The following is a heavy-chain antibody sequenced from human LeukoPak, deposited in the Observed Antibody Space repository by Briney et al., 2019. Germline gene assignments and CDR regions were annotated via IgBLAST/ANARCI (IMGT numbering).Heavy chain of an antibody. CDR2: INPNSGGT. D-gene: IGHD6-19*01. CDR1: GYTFTGHY. Sequence: ASVKVSCKASGYTFTGHYMHWVRQALGQGPEWMGWINPNSGGTNYAQKFQGRVTLTRDASIGTAYMEVNRLTYDDTAIYYCARDVYTSGWRYFDLWGHGTLVTVSS. V-gene: IGHV1-2*02. J-gene: IGHJ2*01. CDR3: ARDVYTSGWRYFDL.